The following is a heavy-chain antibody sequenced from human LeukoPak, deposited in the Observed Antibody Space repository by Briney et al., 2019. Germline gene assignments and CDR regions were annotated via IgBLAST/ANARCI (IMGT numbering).Heavy chain of an antibody. CDR2: IYTSGST. J-gene: IGHJ4*02. V-gene: IGHV4-4*07. Sequence: SETLSLTCTVSGGSVSSYYWSWIRQPAGKGLEWIGRIYTSGSTNYNPSLKSRVTMTTDTSTSTAYMELRSLRSDDTAVYYCARDNSMTAMGLFGYWGQGTLVTVSS. CDR1: GGSVSSYY. CDR3: ARDNSMTAMGLFGY. D-gene: IGHD5-18*01.